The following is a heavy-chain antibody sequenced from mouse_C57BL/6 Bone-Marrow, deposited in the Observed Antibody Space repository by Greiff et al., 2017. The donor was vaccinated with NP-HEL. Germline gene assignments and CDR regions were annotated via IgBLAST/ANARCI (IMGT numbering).Heavy chain of an antibody. J-gene: IGHJ4*01. CDR3: TTGGSSPYAMDY. D-gene: IGHD1-1*01. Sequence: EVKLMESGAELVRPRASVKLSCTVSGFNIKDDYMHWVKQRPEQGLEWIGWIDPENGDTEYASKFQGKATITADTSSNTAYLQLTSLTSEDTSAYYCTTGGSSPYAMDYWGQGTSVTVSS. V-gene: IGHV14-4*01. CDR1: GFNIKDDY. CDR2: IDPENGDT.